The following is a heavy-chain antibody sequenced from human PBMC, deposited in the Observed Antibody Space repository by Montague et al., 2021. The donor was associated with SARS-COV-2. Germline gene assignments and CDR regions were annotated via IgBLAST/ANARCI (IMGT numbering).Heavy chain of an antibody. Sequence: SETLSLTCTVSGGSISSNYWSWIRKRQGKGLEWIGYICYSGSTDYNSSLKSRVTISLDTSKNQFSLKLNSVSAADTAVYYCARGSDGPDAFDIWGQGTMVTVSS. J-gene: IGHJ3*02. D-gene: IGHD5-18*01. CDR3: ARGSDGPDAFDI. V-gene: IGHV4-59*01. CDR1: GGSISSNY. CDR2: ICYSGST.